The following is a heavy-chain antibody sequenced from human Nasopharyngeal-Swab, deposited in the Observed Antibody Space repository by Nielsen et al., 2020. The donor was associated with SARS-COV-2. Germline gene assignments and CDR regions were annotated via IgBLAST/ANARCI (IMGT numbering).Heavy chain of an antibody. Sequence: GESLKISCAGSGFIFSNYWMHWVRQAPGKGLVGVSRISPDGRGTSFADSVKGRFTISRDNAKNTLYLQMNSLRVEDTAVYFCARGTSDWRGIDYWGQGTLVTVSS. CDR1: GFIFSNYW. CDR3: ARGTSDWRGIDY. V-gene: IGHV3-74*01. D-gene: IGHD6-19*01. CDR2: ISPDGRGT. J-gene: IGHJ4*02.